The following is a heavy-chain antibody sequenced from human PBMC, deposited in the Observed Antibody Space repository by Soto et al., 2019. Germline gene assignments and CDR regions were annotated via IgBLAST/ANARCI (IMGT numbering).Heavy chain of an antibody. CDR1: GFSLSTSGVG. J-gene: IGHJ4*02. D-gene: IGHD3-9*01. CDR2: IYWDDSK. CDR3: AHKGPEDWPLDY. Sequence: QITLKESGPPLVIPTQTLTLTCAFSGFSLSTSGVGVGWIRQPPGKALEWLAVIYWDDSKHYSPSLRSRLTITKDTSKNQVVLTMTNMDPMDTVTYYCAHKGPEDWPLDYWGQGTLVTVSS. V-gene: IGHV2-5*02.